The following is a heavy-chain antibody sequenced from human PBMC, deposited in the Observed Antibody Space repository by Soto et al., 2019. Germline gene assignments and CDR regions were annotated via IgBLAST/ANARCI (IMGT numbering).Heavy chain of an antibody. V-gene: IGHV4-39*01. CDR1: GGSISSSSYY. J-gene: IGHJ4*02. CDR3: ARQRGDDFWSGYYFDY. CDR2: IYYSGST. Sequence: PSEILSLTCTVSGGSISSSSYYWGWIRPPPGKGLEWIGSIYYSGSTYYNPSLKSRVTISVDTSKNQFSLKLSSVTAADTAVYYCARQRGDDFWSGYYFDYWGQGTLVTVSS. D-gene: IGHD3-3*01.